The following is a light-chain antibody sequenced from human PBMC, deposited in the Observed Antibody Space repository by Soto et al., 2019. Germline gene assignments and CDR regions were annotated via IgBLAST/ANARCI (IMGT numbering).Light chain of an antibody. V-gene: IGLV2-23*01. Sequence: ALTQPASVSGSPGQSITISCTGTSSDVGSHKLVSWYQQYPGKAPKLIIFEASKRPSGVSNRFSGSKSGSTASLTISGLQAEDEADYYCCSTAGGSTYVFGTGTKVTVL. CDR2: EAS. J-gene: IGLJ1*01. CDR3: CSTAGGSTYV. CDR1: SSDVGSHKL.